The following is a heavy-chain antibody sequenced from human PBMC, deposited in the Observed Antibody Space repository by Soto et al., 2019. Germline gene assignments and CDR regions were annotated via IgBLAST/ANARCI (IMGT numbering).Heavy chain of an antibody. J-gene: IGHJ6*02. D-gene: IGHD1-20*01. Sequence: SETLSLTCTVSGGSISSSSYYWGWIRQPPGKGLEWIGSIYYSGSTYYNPSLKSRVTISVDTSKNQFSLKPSSVTAADTAVYYCARRAPLTFKRILYGMDVWGQGTTVTVSS. CDR1: GGSISSSSYY. CDR3: ARRAPLTFKRILYGMDV. V-gene: IGHV4-39*01. CDR2: IYYSGST.